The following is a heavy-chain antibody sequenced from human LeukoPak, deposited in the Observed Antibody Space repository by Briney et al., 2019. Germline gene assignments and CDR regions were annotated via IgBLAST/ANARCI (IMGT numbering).Heavy chain of an antibody. V-gene: IGHV4-39*01. Sequence: SETLSLTCTVSGGSISSYYWSWIRQPPGKGLEWIGSIYYSGSTYYNLSLKSRLTMSVDTSKNQFSLKVNSVTAADTAVYYCARLGNGFWSGYYDYWGQETLVTVSS. J-gene: IGHJ4*02. D-gene: IGHD3-3*01. CDR1: GGSISSYY. CDR3: ARLGNGFWSGYYDY. CDR2: IYYSGST.